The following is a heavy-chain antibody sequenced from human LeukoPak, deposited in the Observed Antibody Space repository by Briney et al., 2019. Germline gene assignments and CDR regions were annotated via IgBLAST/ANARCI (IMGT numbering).Heavy chain of an antibody. J-gene: IGHJ4*02. CDR2: INPNSGGT. CDR3: ARHLGSYSPKFDF. Sequence: VASVKVSCKASGYTFTGYYMHWVRQAPGQGLEWMGWINPNSGGTNYAQKFQGWVTMTRDTSISTAYMELSRLRSDDTAVYYCARHLGSYSPKFDFWGQGILVTVSS. D-gene: IGHD1-26*01. V-gene: IGHV1-2*04. CDR1: GYTFTGYY.